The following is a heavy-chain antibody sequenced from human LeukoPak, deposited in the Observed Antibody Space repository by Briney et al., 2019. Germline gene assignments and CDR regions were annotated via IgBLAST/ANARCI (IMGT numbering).Heavy chain of an antibody. V-gene: IGHV3-48*03. Sequence: GGSLRLSCAASGFTFTNYEMNWVRQAPGKGLEWVSYISNSGSIIYYADSVKGRFTVSRDNSKNTLYQQMNSLRAEDTAIYYCAVETGRGFDYWGQGTLLTVSS. J-gene: IGHJ4*02. CDR3: AVETGRGFDY. CDR1: GFTFTNYE. CDR2: ISNSGSII. D-gene: IGHD1-14*01.